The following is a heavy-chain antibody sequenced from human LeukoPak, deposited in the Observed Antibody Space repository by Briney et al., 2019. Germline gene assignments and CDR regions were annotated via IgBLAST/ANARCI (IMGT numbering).Heavy chain of an antibody. D-gene: IGHD3-3*01. J-gene: IGHJ4*02. CDR1: GYTFTGYY. V-gene: IGHV1-2*02. Sequence: GASVKVSCKASGYTFTGYYMHWVRQAPGQGLEWMGWINPNSAYTNYAQKFQGRVTMTRDTSISTAYMELSNLRSDDTAVYYCARDFWSGYYIGDSWGQGTLVTVSS. CDR2: INPNSAYT. CDR3: ARDFWSGYYIGDS.